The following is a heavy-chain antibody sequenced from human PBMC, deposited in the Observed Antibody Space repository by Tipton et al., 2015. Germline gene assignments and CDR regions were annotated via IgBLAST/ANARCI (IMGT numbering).Heavy chain of an antibody. CDR1: GGSITSSTYS. V-gene: IGHV4-39*01. CDR3: ARGGVAVAGAFDI. CDR2: VYYSGDS. Sequence: TLSLTCSVSGGSITSSTYSWGWIRQPPGKGLEWIGTVYYSGDSYYNPSLKSRVTISVDTAKNQFSLMLRSVTAADTALYYCARGGVAVAGAFDIWGQGTMVTVS. J-gene: IGHJ3*02. D-gene: IGHD6-19*01.